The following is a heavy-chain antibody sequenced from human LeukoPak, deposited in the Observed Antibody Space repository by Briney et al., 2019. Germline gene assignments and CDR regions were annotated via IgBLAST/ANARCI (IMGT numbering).Heavy chain of an antibody. CDR3: ARAPSRVAVAGTGGY. D-gene: IGHD6-19*01. J-gene: IGHJ4*02. CDR1: GYSISSGYY. CDR2: IYHSGST. V-gene: IGHV4-38-2*02. Sequence: PSETLSLTCTVSGYSISSGYYWGWIRQPPGKGLEWIGSIYHSGSTYYNPSLKSRVTISVDTSKNQFSLKLSSVTAADTAVYYCARAPSRVAVAGTGGYWGQGTLVTVSS.